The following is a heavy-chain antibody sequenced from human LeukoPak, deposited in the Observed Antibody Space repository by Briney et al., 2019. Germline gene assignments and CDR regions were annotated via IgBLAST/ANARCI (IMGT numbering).Heavy chain of an antibody. V-gene: IGHV4-39*07. CDR1: GGSISSSSYY. J-gene: IGHJ4*02. D-gene: IGHD3-9*01. Sequence: KSSETLSLTCTVSGGSISSSSYYWGWIRQPPGKGLEWIGSIYYSGSTYYNPSLKSRVTISVDTSKNQFSLKLSSVTAADTAVYYCARGAYYDILTGYLYYFDYWGEGTLVTVSS. CDR3: ARGAYYDILTGYLYYFDY. CDR2: IYYSGST.